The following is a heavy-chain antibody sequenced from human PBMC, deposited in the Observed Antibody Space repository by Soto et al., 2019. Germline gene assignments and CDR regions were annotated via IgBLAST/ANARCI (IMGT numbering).Heavy chain of an antibody. D-gene: IGHD5-18*01. V-gene: IGHV3-23*01. CDR2: ISGSGGNT. CDR1: GFTFSSYA. J-gene: IGHJ6*02. Sequence: QTGGSLRLSCAASGFTFSSYAMSWVRQAPGKGLEWVSVISGSGGNTYYADSVKGRFTISRDNSKNTLYLQMNSLRAEDTAIYYCAKSNGNTAHYGMDVWGQGTTVTVSS. CDR3: AKSNGNTAHYGMDV.